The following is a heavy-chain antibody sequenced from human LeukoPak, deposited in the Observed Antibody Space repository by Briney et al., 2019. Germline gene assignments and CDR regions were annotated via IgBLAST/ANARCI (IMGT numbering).Heavy chain of an antibody. Sequence: PGGSLRLSCAASGFTFSSYGMHWVRQAPGKGLEWVAVIWYDGSNKYYADSVKGRFTISRDNAKNSLYLQMNSLRAEDTAVYYCARDRPNYDFWSGQILSEAVDYWGQGTLVTVSS. CDR3: ARDRPNYDFWSGQILSEAVDY. V-gene: IGHV3-33*01. CDR1: GFTFSSYG. CDR2: IWYDGSNK. D-gene: IGHD3-3*01. J-gene: IGHJ4*02.